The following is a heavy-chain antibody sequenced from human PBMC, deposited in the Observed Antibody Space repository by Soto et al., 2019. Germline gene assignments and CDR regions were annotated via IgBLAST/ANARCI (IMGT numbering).Heavy chain of an antibody. V-gene: IGHV1-18*01. J-gene: IGHJ4*02. Sequence: ASVKVSCKASGGTFSSYAISWVRQAPGQGLEWMGWISAYNGNTNYAQKLQGRVTMTTDTSTSTAYMELRSLKSEDTAVYYCTADIAVIPTAIDYWGQGTLVTVSS. CDR2: ISAYNGNT. D-gene: IGHD2-2*01. CDR3: TADIAVIPTAIDY. CDR1: GGTFSSYA.